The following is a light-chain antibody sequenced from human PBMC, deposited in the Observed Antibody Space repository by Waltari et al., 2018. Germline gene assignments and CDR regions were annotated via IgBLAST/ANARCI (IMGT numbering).Light chain of an antibody. CDR1: QNVLYRSDGKNY. Sequence: DIVLTQSPDSLAVSLGERATIYCKPSQNVLYRSDGKNYLAWYQHKPGQAPKLLISWASTRESGVPDRFSGSGSGTDFTLTISSLQAEDVAVYYCQQFYRSRSFGQGTRVEI. V-gene: IGKV4-1*01. CDR3: QQFYRSRS. CDR2: WAS. J-gene: IGKJ1*01.